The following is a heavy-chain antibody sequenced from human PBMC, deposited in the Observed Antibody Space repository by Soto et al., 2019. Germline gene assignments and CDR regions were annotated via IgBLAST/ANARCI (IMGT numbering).Heavy chain of an antibody. J-gene: IGHJ5*02. CDR3: ARDPRGSSGWYNWFDP. D-gene: IGHD6-19*01. CDR2: INPNSGGT. V-gene: IGHV1-2*02. CDR1: GYTFTGYY. Sequence: ASVKVSCKASGYTFTGYYMHWVRQAPGQGLEWMGWINPNSGGTNYAQKFQGRVTMTRDTSISTAYMELSRLRSDDTAVYYCARDPRGSSGWYNWFDPWGQGTLVTVSS.